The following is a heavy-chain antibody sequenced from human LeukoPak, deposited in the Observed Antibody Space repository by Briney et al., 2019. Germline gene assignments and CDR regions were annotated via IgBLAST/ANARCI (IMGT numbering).Heavy chain of an antibody. V-gene: IGHV4-59*08. D-gene: IGHD4/OR15-4a*01. J-gene: IGHJ6*02. CDR2: IYYSGST. CDR1: GGSISSDY. Sequence: SETLSLTSIVSGGSISSDYWSWIRQSPGKGLEWIGYIYYSGSTNYNPSLKSRATISVDTSKRHFSLRLSSVTAADTAVYYCARRSMVRTVGYYYGMDVWGQGTTVTVSS. CDR3: ARRSMVRTVGYYYGMDV.